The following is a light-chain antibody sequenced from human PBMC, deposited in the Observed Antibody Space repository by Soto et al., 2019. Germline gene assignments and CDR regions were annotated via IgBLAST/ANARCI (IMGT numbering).Light chain of an antibody. CDR2: SNS. V-gene: IGLV1-44*01. Sequence: QSVLAQPPSASGTPGQTVTISCSGGSSNIKTNGVSWYQQVPGAAPKLLIYSNSQRPSGAPDRFSGSKSGTSASLAISGLQSEDESTYHCSTWDDRLNGLIFGGGTKLPVL. CDR3: STWDDRLNGLI. CDR1: SSNIKTNG. J-gene: IGLJ2*01.